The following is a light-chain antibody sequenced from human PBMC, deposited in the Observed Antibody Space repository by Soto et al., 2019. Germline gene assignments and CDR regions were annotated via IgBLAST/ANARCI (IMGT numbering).Light chain of an antibody. Sequence: EIVMTQSPATLSVSPGERATLSCRASQRVSRTLPWNKQKPGQAPRLLIYGASTRATGIPARFSGSGSGTEFTLTISSLQSEDFAVYYCQQYNNWPYTFGQGTKLEIK. J-gene: IGKJ2*01. CDR1: QRVSRT. CDR2: GAS. V-gene: IGKV3-15*01. CDR3: QQYNNWPYT.